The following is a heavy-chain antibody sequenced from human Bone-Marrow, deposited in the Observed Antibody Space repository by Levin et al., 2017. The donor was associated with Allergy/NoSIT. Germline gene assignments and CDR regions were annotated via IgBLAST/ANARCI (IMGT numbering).Heavy chain of an antibody. CDR1: GFTFSTYS. CDR3: ARSRRPSDY. V-gene: IGHV3-48*02. Sequence: GESLKISCAASGFTFSTYSMNWVRQAPGKGLEWVSYISSSSNTIYYADSVKGRFTISRDNSKNSLYLQMNSLRDEDTAVYYCARSRRPSDYWGQGTLVTVSS. J-gene: IGHJ4*02. CDR2: ISSSSNTI.